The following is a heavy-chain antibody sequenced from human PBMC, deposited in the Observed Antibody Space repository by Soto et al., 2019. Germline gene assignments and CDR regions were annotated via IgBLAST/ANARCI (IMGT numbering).Heavy chain of an antibody. J-gene: IGHJ4*02. CDR2: IYYSGST. CDR3: ARVDRTTETYYFDY. V-gene: IGHV4-31*03. D-gene: IGHD4-17*01. Sequence: SETLSLTCIVSGGSISSGGYYWSWIRQHPGKGLEWIGYIYYSGSTYYNPSLKSRVTISVDTSKNQFSLKLSSVTAADTAVYYCARVDRTTETYYFDYWGQGTLVTVSS. CDR1: GGSISSGGYY.